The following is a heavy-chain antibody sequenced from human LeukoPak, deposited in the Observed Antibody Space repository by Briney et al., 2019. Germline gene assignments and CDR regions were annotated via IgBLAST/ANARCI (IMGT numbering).Heavy chain of an antibody. V-gene: IGHV4-59*12. CDR3: ARERTGYYYYYMDV. CDR2: IYHSGST. Sequence: SETLSLTCTVSGGSISSYYWSWIRQPPGKGLEWIGYIYHSGSTYYNPSLKSRVTISVDRSKNQFSLKLSSVTAADTAVYYCARERTGYYYYYMDVWGKGTTVTVSS. D-gene: IGHD1-1*01. CDR1: GGSISSYY. J-gene: IGHJ6*03.